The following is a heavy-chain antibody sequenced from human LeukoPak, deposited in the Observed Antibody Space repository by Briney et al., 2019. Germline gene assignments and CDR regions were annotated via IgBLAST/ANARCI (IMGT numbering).Heavy chain of an antibody. Sequence: PSETLSLTCAVYGGSFSGYYWSWIRQPPGKGLEWIGEINHSGSTNYNPSLKSRVTISVDTSKNQFSLKLSSVTVADTAVYYCARWGVVVVPAAIRHYYGSGSSYGMDVWGQGTTVTVSS. V-gene: IGHV4-34*01. D-gene: IGHD2-2*02. CDR1: GGSFSGYY. CDR2: INHSGST. J-gene: IGHJ6*02. CDR3: ARWGVVVVPAAIRHYYGSGSSYGMDV.